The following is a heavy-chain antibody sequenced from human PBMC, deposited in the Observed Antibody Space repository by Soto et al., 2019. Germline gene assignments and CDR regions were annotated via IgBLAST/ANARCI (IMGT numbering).Heavy chain of an antibody. CDR3: ARGLGDYGTRFDY. D-gene: IGHD4-17*01. Sequence: GASVKVSCKASGYTFTSYDINWVRQATGQGLEWMGWMNPNSGNTGYTQKFQGRVTMTRNTSISTAYTELSSLRSEDTAVYYCARGLGDYGTRFDYWGQGTLVTVSS. J-gene: IGHJ4*02. CDR2: MNPNSGNT. CDR1: GYTFTSYD. V-gene: IGHV1-8*01.